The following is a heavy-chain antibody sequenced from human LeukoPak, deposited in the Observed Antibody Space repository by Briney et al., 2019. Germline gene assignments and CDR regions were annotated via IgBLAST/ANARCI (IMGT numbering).Heavy chain of an antibody. D-gene: IGHD6-19*01. CDR3: AKSSVAGTGGVDY. Sequence: PGGSLRLSCAASGFTFDDYTMEWVRQAPGKGLEWVSGISWNSGSIVYADSVKGRFTISRDNAKNSLYLQMNSLSAEDTALYYCAKSSVAGTGGVDYWGQGTLVTVSS. CDR1: GFTFDDYT. CDR2: ISWNSGSI. V-gene: IGHV3-9*01. J-gene: IGHJ4*02.